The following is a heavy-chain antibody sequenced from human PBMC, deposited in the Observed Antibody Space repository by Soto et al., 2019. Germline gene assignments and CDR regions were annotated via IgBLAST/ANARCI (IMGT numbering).Heavy chain of an antibody. Sequence: QVQLQESGPGLVKPSGTLSLTCAVSGGSISSSNWWSWVRQPPGKGLEWIGEIYHSGSTNYNPSLKSRVTLSVDKSKNQYSQKLSAVNAADTAVFYCARLRNSDAFDIWGQGTMVTVSS. CDR1: GGSISSSNW. CDR3: ARLRNSDAFDI. J-gene: IGHJ3*02. CDR2: IYHSGST. V-gene: IGHV4-4*02.